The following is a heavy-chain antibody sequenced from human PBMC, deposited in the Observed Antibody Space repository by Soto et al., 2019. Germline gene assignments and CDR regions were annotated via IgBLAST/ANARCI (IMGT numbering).Heavy chain of an antibody. Sequence: QLQLQESGPGLVKPSETLSLTCTVSGGSISSSSYYWGWIRQPPGKGLEWIGGIYYSGSTYYNPSHKSRFTISVDTSKNQFSLKLSSVTAADTAVYYCASHDYGDFGGMDVWGQGTTVTVSS. J-gene: IGHJ6*02. CDR2: IYYSGST. CDR1: GGSISSSSYY. CDR3: ASHDYGDFGGMDV. V-gene: IGHV4-39*01. D-gene: IGHD4-17*01.